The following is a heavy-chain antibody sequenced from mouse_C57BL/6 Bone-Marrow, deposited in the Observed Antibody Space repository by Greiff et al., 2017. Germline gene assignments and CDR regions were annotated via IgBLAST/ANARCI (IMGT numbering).Heavy chain of an antibody. CDR2: ISYDGSN. CDR1: GYSITSGYY. CDR3: ARNRRFAY. Sequence: EVKLVESGPGLVKPSQSLSLTCSVTGYSITSGYYWNWIRQFPGNKLEWMGNISYDGSNNYNPSLKNRISITRDTSKNQFFLKLNAVTTEETATYYCARNRRFAYWGQGTLVTVAA. V-gene: IGHV3-6*01. J-gene: IGHJ3*01.